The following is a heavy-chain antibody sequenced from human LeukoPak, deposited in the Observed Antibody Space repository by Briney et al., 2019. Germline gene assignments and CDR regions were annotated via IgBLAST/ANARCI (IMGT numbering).Heavy chain of an antibody. D-gene: IGHD6-13*01. CDR2: ITSSSSYV. Sequence: GGSLRLSCAASGFTFSTYTMNWVPQAPGKGLEWVSSITSSSSYVYYADSVKGRFTISRDNAKNSLYQLMNSLRAEDMAVYFCASSATVGPALHFDNWGQGTLVSVSS. J-gene: IGHJ4*02. V-gene: IGHV3-21*01. CDR3: ASSATVGPALHFDN. CDR1: GFTFSTYT.